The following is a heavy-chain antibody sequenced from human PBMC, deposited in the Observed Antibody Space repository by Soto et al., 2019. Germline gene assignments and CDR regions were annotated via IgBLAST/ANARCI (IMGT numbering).Heavy chain of an antibody. CDR1: GYSFPDYW. Sequence: EALKISCKTSGYSFPDYWIAWARQMPGEGLEWMGIIFPGDSDIRYSPSFKGQVKISAEKSTSTDYMKWSSLKASDTATYFCERRECNLCGYEVWGQGTPVTVS. D-gene: IGHD5-12*01. V-gene: IGHV5-51*01. CDR3: ERRECNLCGYEV. J-gene: IGHJ4*02. CDR2: IFPGDSDI.